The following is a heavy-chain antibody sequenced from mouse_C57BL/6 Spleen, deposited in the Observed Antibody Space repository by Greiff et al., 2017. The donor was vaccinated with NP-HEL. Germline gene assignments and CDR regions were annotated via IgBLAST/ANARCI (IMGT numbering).Heavy chain of an antibody. CDR1: GYTFTDYN. CDR2: INPNNGGT. V-gene: IGHV1-18*01. D-gene: IGHD2-4*01. CDR3: ARSLYYDYDGYYFDY. Sequence: VQLKQSGPELVKPGASVKIPCKASGYTFTDYNMDWVKQSHGKSLEWIGDINPNNGGTNYNQKFKGKATLTVDKSSSTAYMELRSLTSEDTAVYYCARSLYYDYDGYYFDYWGQGTTLTVSS. J-gene: IGHJ2*01.